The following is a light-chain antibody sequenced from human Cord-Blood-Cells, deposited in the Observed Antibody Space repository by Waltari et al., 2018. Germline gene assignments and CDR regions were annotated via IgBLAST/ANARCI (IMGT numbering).Light chain of an antibody. J-gene: IGLJ3*02. CDR2: KDS. V-gene: IGLV3-25*03. CDR3: QSADSSGTYWV. CDR1: ALPKQY. Sequence: SYELTQPPSVSVSPGQTARITCSGDALPKQYAYWYQQKPGQAPVLVIYKDSERPSGIAGRCSGSSSGTTVTLTISGVQAEDEADYYCQSADSSGTYWVFGGGTKLTVL.